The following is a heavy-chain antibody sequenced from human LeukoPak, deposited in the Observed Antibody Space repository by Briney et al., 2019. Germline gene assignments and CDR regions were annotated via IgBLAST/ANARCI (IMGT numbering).Heavy chain of an antibody. CDR2: VYRNGST. CDR3: ARGPSMTTGTKFDY. D-gene: IGHD4-11*01. J-gene: IGHJ4*02. V-gene: IGHV4-31*11. Sequence: SETLSLTCAVSGDSIRSGGHFWSWIRHHPGKGLEWIGYVYRNGSTFNNPSLKSRVTLSVDTSKNQFSLRFTSVTAADTAVYFCARGPSMTTGTKFDYWGQGTLVTVSS. CDR1: GDSIRSGGHF.